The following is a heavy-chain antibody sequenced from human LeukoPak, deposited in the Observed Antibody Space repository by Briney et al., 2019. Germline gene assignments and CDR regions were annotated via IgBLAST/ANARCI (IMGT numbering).Heavy chain of an antibody. Sequence: SVKVSCKASGGTFSSSAISWVRQAPGQGLEWMGGIIPIFGTATYAQKFQGRVTITADKSTSTAYRELSSLRSEDTAVFYCKKKRAYEILTGYYSNNWFDPWGQGTLVTVSS. CDR1: GGTFSSSA. J-gene: IGHJ5*02. D-gene: IGHD3-9*01. CDR3: KKKRAYEILTGYYSNNWFDP. CDR2: IIPIFGTA. V-gene: IGHV1-69*06.